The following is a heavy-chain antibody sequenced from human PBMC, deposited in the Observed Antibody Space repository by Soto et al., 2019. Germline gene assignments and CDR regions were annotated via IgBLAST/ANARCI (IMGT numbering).Heavy chain of an antibody. Sequence: QLQLQESGPGLVKSSETLSLTCTVSGGSISSSSYFWGWIHQPPGKGLEWIGSIYNSGGTYYNPSLKSRVTMAVDTSKNQFSLKLGSVTAADTAVYYCVRNEYSYDPYYFDFWGQGSLVTVSS. CDR2: IYNSGGT. CDR3: VRNEYSYDPYYFDF. D-gene: IGHD5-18*01. CDR1: GGSISSSSYF. J-gene: IGHJ4*02. V-gene: IGHV4-39*01.